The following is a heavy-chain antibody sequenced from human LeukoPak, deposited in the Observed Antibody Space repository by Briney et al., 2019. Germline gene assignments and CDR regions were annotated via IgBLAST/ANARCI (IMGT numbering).Heavy chain of an antibody. CDR3: ARGRGDGYNLYYYYMDV. J-gene: IGHJ6*03. Sequence: ASVKVSCTASGYTFTSYDINWVRQATGQGLEWMGWMSPNSGNTGYAQKFQGRVTMTRNTSISTAYMELSSLRSEDTAVYYCARGRGDGYNLYYYYMDVWGKGTTVTVSS. D-gene: IGHD5-24*01. V-gene: IGHV1-8*01. CDR1: GYTFTSYD. CDR2: MSPNSGNT.